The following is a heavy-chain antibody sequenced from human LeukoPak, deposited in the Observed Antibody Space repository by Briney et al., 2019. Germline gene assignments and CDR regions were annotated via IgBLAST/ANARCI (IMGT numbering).Heavy chain of an antibody. CDR2: IYHSGSS. D-gene: IGHD3-10*01. J-gene: IGHJ4*02. CDR1: GGSISSGDYY. V-gene: IGHV4-30-4*01. Sequence: PSQTLSLTCTVSGGSISSGDYYWSWIRQPPGKGLEYIGYIYHSGSSYYKASLQSRVTISVDTSKNQFSLKLSSVTAADTAVYYCARENGDYYASDAAATFDYWGQGNLCSVSS. CDR3: ARENGDYYASDAAATFDY.